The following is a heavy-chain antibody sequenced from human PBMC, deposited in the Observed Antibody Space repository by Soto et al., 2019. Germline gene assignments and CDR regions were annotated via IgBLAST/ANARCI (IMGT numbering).Heavy chain of an antibody. V-gene: IGHV4-39*01. CDR3: ANSHCGGDCLFYFDY. Sequence: SETLSLTCTVSGGSISSSSYYWGWIRQPRGKGLEWIGSIYYSGSTYYNPSLKSRVTISVDTSKNQFSLKLSSVTAADTAVYYCANSHCGGDCLFYFDYWGQGTLVTVSS. CDR1: GGSISSSSYY. J-gene: IGHJ4*02. CDR2: IYYSGST. D-gene: IGHD2-21*02.